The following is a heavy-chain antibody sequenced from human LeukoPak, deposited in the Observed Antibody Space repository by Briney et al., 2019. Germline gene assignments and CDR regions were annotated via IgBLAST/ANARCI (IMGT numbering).Heavy chain of an antibody. D-gene: IGHD2-2*01. Sequence: GGSLRLSCAASGFTFSKYSMNWVRQAPGKGLEWVSFISSSGSYIYYADSVKGRFTISRDNAKNSLYLQMNSQRAEDTAVYYCARGDIAVVGDDDYWGQGTLVTVSS. J-gene: IGHJ4*02. V-gene: IGHV3-21*01. CDR1: GFTFSKYS. CDR3: ARGDIAVVGDDDY. CDR2: ISSSGSYI.